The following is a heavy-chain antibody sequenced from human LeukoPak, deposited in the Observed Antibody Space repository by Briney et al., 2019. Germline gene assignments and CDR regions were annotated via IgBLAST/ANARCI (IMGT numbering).Heavy chain of an antibody. CDR3: ARLEGTIFGVVDF. CDR2: IYHSGST. J-gene: IGHJ4*02. D-gene: IGHD3-3*01. V-gene: IGHV4-38-2*01. Sequence: PSETLSLTCAVSGYSISSGYYWGWIRQPPGKGLEWIGSIYHSGSTYYNPSLKSRVTISVDTSKNQFSLKLSSVTAADTAVYYCARLEGTIFGVVDFWGQGTLVTVFS. CDR1: GYSISSGYY.